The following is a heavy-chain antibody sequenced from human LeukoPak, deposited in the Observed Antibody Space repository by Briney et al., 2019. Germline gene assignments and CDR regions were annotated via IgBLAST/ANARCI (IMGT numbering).Heavy chain of an antibody. J-gene: IGHJ4*02. CDR3: ARGDYDFWSAYPY. CDR1: GGALNNSA. D-gene: IGHD3-3*01. V-gene: IGHV1-69*05. CDR2: IIPIVDTP. Sequence: SVKVSCKASGGALNNSAISWMRQAPGQGLEWMGGIIPIVDTPIYAQQFQGRITFITDGSTSTAYMELNSLRSDDTAVYYCARGDYDFWSAYPYWGQGTLVTVSS.